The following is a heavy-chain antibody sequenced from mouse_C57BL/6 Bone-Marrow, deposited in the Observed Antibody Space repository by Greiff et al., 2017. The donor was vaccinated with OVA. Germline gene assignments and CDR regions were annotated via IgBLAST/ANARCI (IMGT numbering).Heavy chain of an antibody. CDR1: GYSITSGYY. J-gene: IGHJ4*01. Sequence: EVKVEESGPGLVKPSQSLSLTCSVTGYSITSGYYWNWIRQFPGNKLEWMGYISYDGSNNYNPSLKNRISITRDTSKNQFFLKLNSVTTEDTATYYCARDYYGSRMDYWGQGTSVTVSS. D-gene: IGHD1-1*01. V-gene: IGHV3-6*01. CDR2: ISYDGSN. CDR3: ARDYYGSRMDY.